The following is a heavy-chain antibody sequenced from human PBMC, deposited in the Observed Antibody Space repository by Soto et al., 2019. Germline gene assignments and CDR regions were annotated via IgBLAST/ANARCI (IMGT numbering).Heavy chain of an antibody. CDR2: IRPNGGRA. Sequence: SVEVSFRASWCTFPNYYLHWVREAPGQGPEWLGIIRPNGGRADYAAMSRGRVTMTRDTSTSTVYMELTSLRSEDTAVYFCAREPNEKYYFDYWGQGTLVTVSS. J-gene: IGHJ4*02. V-gene: IGHV1-46*01. CDR1: WCTFPNYY. CDR3: AREPNEKYYFDY.